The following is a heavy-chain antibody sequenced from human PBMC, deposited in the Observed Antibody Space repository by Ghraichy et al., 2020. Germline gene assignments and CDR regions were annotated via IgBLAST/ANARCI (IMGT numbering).Heavy chain of an antibody. D-gene: IGHD2-15*01. Sequence: GESLNISCRGSGYSFSTYWIGWVRQMPGKGLEWVGIMYPGDSDTRYSPSFQGQVTISADRSISTTYLQWNSLKASDTAMYYCARLPPGSPEVFSWVDYWGQGTLVTVS. J-gene: IGHJ4*02. CDR3: ARLPPGSPEVFSWVDY. CDR2: MYPGDSDT. V-gene: IGHV5-51*01. CDR1: GYSFSTYW.